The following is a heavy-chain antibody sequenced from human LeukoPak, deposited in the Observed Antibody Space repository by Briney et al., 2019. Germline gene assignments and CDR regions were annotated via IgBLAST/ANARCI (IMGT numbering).Heavy chain of an antibody. D-gene: IGHD3-10*01. J-gene: IGHJ4*02. Sequence: GGSLRLSCAASGFTFSDYYMTWVRQAPGKGLEWVSLIYSGGSTYYADSVKGRFTISRDNSKNTLYLQMSSLRAEDTAVYYCAKDRMGAIMYFDDWGQGTLVTVST. V-gene: IGHV3-66*01. CDR2: IYSGGST. CDR3: AKDRMGAIMYFDD. CDR1: GFTFSDYY.